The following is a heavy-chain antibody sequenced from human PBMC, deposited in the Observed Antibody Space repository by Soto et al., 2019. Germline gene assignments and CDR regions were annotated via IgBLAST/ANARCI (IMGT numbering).Heavy chain of an antibody. CDR2: ISSSSSYI. CDR1: GFTFSSYS. Sequence: GGSLRLSCAASGFTFSSYSMNWVRQAPGKGLEWVSSISSSSSYIYYADSVKGRFTISRDNAKNSLYLQMNSLRAEDTAVYYCAIGLAALDNFDYWGQGTLVTVSS. V-gene: IGHV3-21*01. D-gene: IGHD6-6*01. CDR3: AIGLAALDNFDY. J-gene: IGHJ4*02.